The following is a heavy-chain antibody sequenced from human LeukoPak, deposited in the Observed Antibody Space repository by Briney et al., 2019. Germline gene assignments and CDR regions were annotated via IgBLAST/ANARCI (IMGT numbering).Heavy chain of an antibody. CDR1: GFSLSTSGMC. CDR2: IDWDDDK. V-gene: IGHV2-70*11. CDR3: ARIRYYYDSSGYYSDI. J-gene: IGHJ3*02. Sequence: SGSALVKPTQTLTLTCTFSGFSLSTSGMCVSWIRQPPGKALEWLARIDWDDDKYYSTSLKTRLTISKDTSKNQVVLRMTSMDPVDTATYYCARIRYYYDSSGYYSDIWGQGTMVTVSS. D-gene: IGHD3-22*01.